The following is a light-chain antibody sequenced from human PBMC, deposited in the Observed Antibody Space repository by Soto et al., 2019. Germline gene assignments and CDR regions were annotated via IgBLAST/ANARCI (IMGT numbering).Light chain of an antibody. CDR1: QNVGSF. CDR3: QQSYSAQST. Sequence: DIQMTQSPSSLSASVGDRVSLTCRACQNVGSFVNWYQQKPAKAPRLLIYATSNLQSGVPSRISGSGSGTEFTLTISSVQPEDFATYFCQQSYSAQSTFGQGTKVDI. J-gene: IGKJ2*01. CDR2: ATS. V-gene: IGKV1-39*01.